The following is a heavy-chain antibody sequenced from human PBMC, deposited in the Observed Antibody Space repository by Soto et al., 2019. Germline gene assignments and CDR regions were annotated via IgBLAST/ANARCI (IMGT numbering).Heavy chain of an antibody. CDR3: ARVQTTGDSDYFDY. J-gene: IGHJ4*02. V-gene: IGHV4-30-4*08. D-gene: IGHD7-27*01. CDR2: ISYSGRT. Sequence: KTSETLSLTCAVSGDSITSGAYYWSWLRRPPGKGLEWIGYISYSGRTYYKSSLKNRFTLSVDTPRNQFSLALSSVTAADTAVYYSARVQTTGDSDYFDYWGQGTQVTVSS. CDR1: GDSITSGAYY.